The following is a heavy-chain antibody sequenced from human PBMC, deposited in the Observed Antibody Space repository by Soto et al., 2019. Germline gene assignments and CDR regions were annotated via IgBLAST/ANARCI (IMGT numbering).Heavy chain of an antibody. V-gene: IGHV3-53*01. Sequence: GGSLSLSCAASGFTVNSDYMNWIRQTPGKGLEWVAFIYNGESTHYADSVKGRFTISSDRSKNTLYLQMNSLRIEDTAVYYCARDGRGLGKLSLFEYWGQGTLVTVSS. CDR3: ARDGRGLGKLSLFEY. CDR1: GFTVNSDY. J-gene: IGHJ4*02. CDR2: IYNGEST. D-gene: IGHD3-16*01.